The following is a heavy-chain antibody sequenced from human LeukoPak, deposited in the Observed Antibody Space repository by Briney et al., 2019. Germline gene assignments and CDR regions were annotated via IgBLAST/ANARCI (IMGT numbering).Heavy chain of an antibody. V-gene: IGHV4-4*07. CDR3: AGTLGYSSQIDP. D-gene: IGHD6-19*01. CDR1: GGSISSYY. CDR2: IYTSGGT. Sequence: SETLSLTCTVSGGSISSYYWSCIRQPAGKGLEWIGRIYTSGGTNYNPSLKSRVTMSVDTSKNQFSLKLSSVTAADTAIYYCAGTLGYSSQIDPWGQGTLVTVSS. J-gene: IGHJ5*02.